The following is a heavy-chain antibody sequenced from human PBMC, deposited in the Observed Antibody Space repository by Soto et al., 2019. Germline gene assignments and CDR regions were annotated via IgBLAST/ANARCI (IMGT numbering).Heavy chain of an antibody. D-gene: IGHD3-16*01. V-gene: IGHV1-18*01. CDR2: ISAYNGNT. Sequence: ASVKVSCKASGYTFTSYGISWVRQAPGQGLEWMGWISAYNGNTNYAQKLQGRVTMTTATSTSTAYMELRSLRSDDTAVYYCASFETAGDLNAFDIWGQGTMVTVSS. J-gene: IGHJ3*02. CDR1: GYTFTSYG. CDR3: ASFETAGDLNAFDI.